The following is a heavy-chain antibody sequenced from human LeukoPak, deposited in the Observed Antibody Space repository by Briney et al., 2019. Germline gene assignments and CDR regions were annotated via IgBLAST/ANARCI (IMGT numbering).Heavy chain of an antibody. J-gene: IGHJ4*02. Sequence: PSETLSLTCTVSGGSINSGYYWSWLRQHPGRGLEWIGYIYYNGDTYYNPSLKSRITMSTDASKNQFSLKLSSVTAADTAVYYCARASPPGSPAYFDVFLGYYFDYWGQGTLVTVSS. CDR2: IYYNGDT. V-gene: IGHV4-30-4*08. CDR3: ARASPPGSPAYFDVFLGYYFDY. CDR1: GGSINSGYY. D-gene: IGHD3-9*01.